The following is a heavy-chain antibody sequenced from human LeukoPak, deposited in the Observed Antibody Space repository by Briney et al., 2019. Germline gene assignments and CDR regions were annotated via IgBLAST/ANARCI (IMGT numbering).Heavy chain of an antibody. CDR1: GFTFSSYS. D-gene: IGHD1-26*01. J-gene: IGHJ4*02. Sequence: GGSLRLSCAASGFTFSSYSMNWVRQAPGKGLVWVSSISSSSSYIHYADSVKGRFTISRDNAKNSLYLQMNSLRAEDTAVYYCARAVGATDYWGQGTLVTVSS. CDR2: ISSSSSYI. CDR3: ARAVGATDY. V-gene: IGHV3-21*01.